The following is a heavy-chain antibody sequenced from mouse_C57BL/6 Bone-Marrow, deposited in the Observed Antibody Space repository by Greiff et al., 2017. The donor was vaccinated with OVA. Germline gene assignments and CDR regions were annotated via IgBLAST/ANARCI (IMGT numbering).Heavy chain of an antibody. Sequence: EVHLVESGGDLVKPGGSLKLSCAASGFTFSSYGMSWVRQTPDKRLEWVATISSGGSYTYYPDSVKGRFTISRDNAKNTLYLQMSSLKSEDTAMYYCARPIYYDPWFAYWGQGTLVTVSA. D-gene: IGHD2-4*01. CDR1: GFTFSSYG. J-gene: IGHJ3*01. CDR3: ARPIYYDPWFAY. CDR2: ISSGGSYT. V-gene: IGHV5-6*01.